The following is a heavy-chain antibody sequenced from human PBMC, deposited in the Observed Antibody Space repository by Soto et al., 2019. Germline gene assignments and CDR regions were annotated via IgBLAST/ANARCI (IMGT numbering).Heavy chain of an antibody. CDR2: ISYDGSNK. CDR3: ARDPGFTPGYYYGMDV. Sequence: GGSLRLSCAASGFTFSSYAMHWVRQAPGKGLEWVAVISYDGSNKYYADSVKGRFTISRDNSKNTLYLQMNSLRAEDTAVYYCARDPGFTPGYYYGMDVWGQGTTVTVSS. J-gene: IGHJ6*02. D-gene: IGHD6-25*01. CDR1: GFTFSSYA. V-gene: IGHV3-30-3*01.